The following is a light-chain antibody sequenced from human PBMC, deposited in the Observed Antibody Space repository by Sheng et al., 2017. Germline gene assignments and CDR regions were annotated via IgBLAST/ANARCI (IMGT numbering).Light chain of an antibody. Sequence: EVVMTQSPATLSVSPGKRATLSCRASQSVSNNLAWYQQKPGQAPRLLMYGASRRATGIPDRFSGSGSGTDFTLTISRLEPEDFAVYYCQQYGSSITFGQGTRLEIK. CDR3: QQYGSSIT. CDR1: QSVSNN. V-gene: IGKV3-20*01. J-gene: IGKJ5*01. CDR2: GAS.